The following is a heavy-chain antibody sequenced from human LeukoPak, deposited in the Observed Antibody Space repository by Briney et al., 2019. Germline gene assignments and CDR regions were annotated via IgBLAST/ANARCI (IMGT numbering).Heavy chain of an antibody. D-gene: IGHD2-15*01. J-gene: IGHJ4*02. CDR2: INHSGGT. CDR1: GGSFSGYY. Sequence: SETLSLTCAVYGGSFSGYYWSWIRQPPGKGLERIGEINHSGGTNYNPSLKSRVTISVDTSKNQFSLKLSSVTAADTAVYYCARGVVSFDYWGQGTLVTVSS. V-gene: IGHV4-34*01. CDR3: ARGVVSFDY.